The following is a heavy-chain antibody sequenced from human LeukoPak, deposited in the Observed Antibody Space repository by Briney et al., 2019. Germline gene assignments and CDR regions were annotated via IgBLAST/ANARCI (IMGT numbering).Heavy chain of an antibody. CDR3: ARASSYYYDHYDY. J-gene: IGHJ4*02. Sequence: GGSLRLSCAASGFTFSSYEMNWVRQAPGKGLERESYISSSGSTIYYADSVKGRFTISRDNAKNSLYLQMNRLRAEDTAVYYCARASSYYYDHYDYWGQGALVTVSS. V-gene: IGHV3-48*03. CDR2: ISSSGSTI. D-gene: IGHD3-22*01. CDR1: GFTFSSYE.